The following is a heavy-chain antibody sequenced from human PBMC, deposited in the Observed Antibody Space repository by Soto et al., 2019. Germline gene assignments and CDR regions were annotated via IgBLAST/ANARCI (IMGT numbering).Heavy chain of an antibody. CDR1: GYTFTSYY. CDR2: INPSGGST. J-gene: IGHJ6*02. Sequence: ASVKVSCKASGYTFTSYYMHWVRQAPGQGLEWMGIINPSGGSTSYAQKFQGRVTMTRDTSTSTVYMELSSLRSEDTAVYYCARAIVVVTGDYYGMDVWGQGTTVTVSS. D-gene: IGHD2-21*02. CDR3: ARAIVVVTGDYYGMDV. V-gene: IGHV1-46*01.